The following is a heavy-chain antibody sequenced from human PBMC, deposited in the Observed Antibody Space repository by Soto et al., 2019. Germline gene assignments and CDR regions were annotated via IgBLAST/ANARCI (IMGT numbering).Heavy chain of an antibody. Sequence: QVQLVQSGAEVKKPGSSVKVSCKASGGTFSSYAISWVRQAPGQGLEWMGGIIPIFGTANYAQKFQGRVTITADESTSTAYMELSSLRSEDTAVYYCEREVDTAMAVYDAFDIWGQGTMVTVSS. D-gene: IGHD5-18*01. J-gene: IGHJ3*02. CDR1: GGTFSSYA. V-gene: IGHV1-69*01. CDR3: EREVDTAMAVYDAFDI. CDR2: IIPIFGTA.